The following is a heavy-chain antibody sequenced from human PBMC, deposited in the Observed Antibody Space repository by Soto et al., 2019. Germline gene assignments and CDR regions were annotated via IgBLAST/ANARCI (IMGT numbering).Heavy chain of an antibody. CDR2: IKSKTDGGTT. D-gene: IGHD3-9*01. Sequence: GGSLRLSCAASGFTFSNAWMSWVRQAPGKGLEWVGRIKSKTDGGTTDYAAPVKGRFTISRDDSKNTLYQQMNSLKTEDTAVYYCTTDVFDGGSPPYWGQGTLVTVSS. V-gene: IGHV3-15*01. CDR3: TTDVFDGGSPPY. CDR1: GFTFSNAW. J-gene: IGHJ4*02.